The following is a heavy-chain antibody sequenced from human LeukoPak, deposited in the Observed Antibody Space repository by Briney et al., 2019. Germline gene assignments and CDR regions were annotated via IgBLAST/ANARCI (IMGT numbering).Heavy chain of an antibody. J-gene: IGHJ4*02. Sequence: SGPTLVNSTQTLTLTCTFSGFSLSTSGVGVGWIRQPPGKALGWLALIYWDDDKRYSPSLKSRPTITKTTSKNQAVLTMTNMDPVDTATHYCAHSLESGGCFDYWGLGTLVTVSS. CDR3: AHSLESGGCFDY. CDR2: IYWDDDK. V-gene: IGHV2-5*02. CDR1: GFSLSTSGVG. D-gene: IGHD3-3*01.